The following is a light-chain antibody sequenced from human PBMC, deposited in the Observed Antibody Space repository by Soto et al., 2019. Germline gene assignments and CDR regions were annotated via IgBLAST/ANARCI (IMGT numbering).Light chain of an antibody. CDR3: FSYTSSGTYV. Sequence: QSALTQPASVSGSPGQSITISCTGTSSDVGNYKYVSWYQQHPGKAPKLMIYEVSNRPSGVSNRFSGSKSGITASLTISGLQAEDETAYYCFSYTSSGTYVFGTGTKLTVL. CDR1: SSDVGNYKY. CDR2: EVS. V-gene: IGLV2-14*01. J-gene: IGLJ1*01.